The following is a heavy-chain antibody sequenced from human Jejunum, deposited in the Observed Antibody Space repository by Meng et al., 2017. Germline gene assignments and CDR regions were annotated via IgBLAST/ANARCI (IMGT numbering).Heavy chain of an antibody. CDR2: INPNSGGT. CDR1: ELPFSDFY. Sequence: CKTSELPFSDFYIHWVRQAPGQGLEWVGRINPNSGGTDYAQKFQGRVTMTRDTSMSTAYMDLSRLTSVDAAVYYCATMNRSTLLAHYYGMDVWGQGTTVTVSS. J-gene: IGHJ6*02. CDR3: ATMNRSTLLAHYYGMDV. V-gene: IGHV1-2*06. D-gene: IGHD3-10*01.